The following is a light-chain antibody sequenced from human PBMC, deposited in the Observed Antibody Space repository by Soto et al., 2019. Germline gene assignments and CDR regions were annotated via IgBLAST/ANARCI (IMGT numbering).Light chain of an antibody. CDR1: QSVSSSS. CDR3: QQYGSSSWT. Sequence: EIVLTQSPGTLSLFPGERATLSCKTSQSVSSSSLAWYQQKPGQAPRLLIYGASSRATGTPDRFSGSGSGTDFTLTISRLETEDFAVYYCQQYGSSSWTFGQGTKVEIK. CDR2: GAS. V-gene: IGKV3-20*01. J-gene: IGKJ1*01.